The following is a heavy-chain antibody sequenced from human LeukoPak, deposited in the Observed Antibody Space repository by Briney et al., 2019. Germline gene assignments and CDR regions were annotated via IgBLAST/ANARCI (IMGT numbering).Heavy chain of an antibody. CDR1: GDSISSGSFY. Sequence: PSETLSLTCSVSGDSISSGSFYWSWIRQPAGRGLEWIGRIYPSGGTNYNPSLKSRVTISLDTSKNQFSLKLSSVTAADTAVYYCARDVLAAPGTFGYWGQGALVTVSS. CDR3: ARDVLAAPGTFGY. CDR2: IYPSGGT. J-gene: IGHJ4*02. D-gene: IGHD6-13*01. V-gene: IGHV4-61*02.